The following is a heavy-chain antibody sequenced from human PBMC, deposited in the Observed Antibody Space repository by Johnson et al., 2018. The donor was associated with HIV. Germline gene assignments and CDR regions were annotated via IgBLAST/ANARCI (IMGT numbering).Heavy chain of an antibody. CDR2: IKSKTDGWTT. Sequence: VQLVESGGGLVKPGGSLRLSCAASGFTFSNAWMSWVRQAPGKGLEWVGRIKSKTDGWTTDYAAPVKGRFTIAREDSKNTLYLQMNSLKTEDTAVYYGTPSWRITGVPSTWGQGTMVTVSS. V-gene: IGHV3-15*01. CDR1: GFTFSNAW. J-gene: IGHJ3*01. CDR3: TPSWRITGVPST. D-gene: IGHD7-27*01.